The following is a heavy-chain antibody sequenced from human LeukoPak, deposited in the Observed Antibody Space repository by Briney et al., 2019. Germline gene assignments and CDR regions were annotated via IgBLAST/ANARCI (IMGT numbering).Heavy chain of an antibody. D-gene: IGHD3-3*01. CDR3: AREKDYDFWSGYSHFDY. CDR1: GYTFTSNA. V-gene: IGHV7-4-1*02. Sequence: ASVKVSCKASGYTFTSNAINWVRQAPGQGLEWMGWINTNTGNPTYAQGFTGRFVFSLDTSVSTAYLQISSLKAEDTAVYYCAREKDYDFWSGYSHFDYWGQGTLVTVSS. J-gene: IGHJ4*02. CDR2: INTNTGNP.